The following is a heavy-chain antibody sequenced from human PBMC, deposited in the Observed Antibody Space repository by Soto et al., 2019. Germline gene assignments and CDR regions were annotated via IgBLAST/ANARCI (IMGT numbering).Heavy chain of an antibody. Sequence: ASVKVSCKASGYTFTSYGISWVRQAPGQGPEWMGWISAYNGNTNYAQKLQGRVTMTTDTSTSTAYMELRSLRSDDTAVYYCARNMIADWYFDLWGRGTLVTVSS. CDR1: GYTFTSYG. CDR3: ARNMIADWYFDL. J-gene: IGHJ2*01. CDR2: ISAYNGNT. D-gene: IGHD3-22*01. V-gene: IGHV1-18*04.